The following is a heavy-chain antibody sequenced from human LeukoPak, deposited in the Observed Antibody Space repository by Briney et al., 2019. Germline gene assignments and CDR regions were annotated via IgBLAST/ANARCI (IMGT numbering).Heavy chain of an antibody. V-gene: IGHV3-7*02. CDR2: IKQDGNEK. Sequence: GGSLGLSCAASGFTFSSCWMTWVRQAPGKGLEWVANIKQDGNEKYYVDSVKGRFSISRDNAKNSVYLQMNSLRAEDTAVYYCERLMGERSLFDYWGQGVLVTVSS. CDR3: ERLMGERSLFDY. CDR1: GFTFSSCW. J-gene: IGHJ4*02. D-gene: IGHD1-26*01.